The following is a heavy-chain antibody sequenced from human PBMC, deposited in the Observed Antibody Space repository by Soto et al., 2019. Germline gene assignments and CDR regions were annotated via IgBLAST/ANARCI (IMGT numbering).Heavy chain of an antibody. V-gene: IGHV2-5*02. CDR3: AHSYYYDSSGYYAYYFDY. J-gene: IGHJ4*02. Sequence: QITLKESGPTLVKPTQTLTLTCTFSGFSLSTSGVGVGWIRQPPGKALEWLALIYWDDDKRYSPSLKSRLTITTDTSKNQVVLTMTNMDPVDTATYYCAHSYYYDSSGYYAYYFDYWGQGTLVTVSS. CDR2: IYWDDDK. CDR1: GFSLSTSGVG. D-gene: IGHD3-22*01.